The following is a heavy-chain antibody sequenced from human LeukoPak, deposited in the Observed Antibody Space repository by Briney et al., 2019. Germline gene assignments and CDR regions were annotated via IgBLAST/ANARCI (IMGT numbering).Heavy chain of an antibody. J-gene: IGHJ3*02. Sequence: PGGSLRLSCAASGFTFDDYGMSWVRQVPGKGLEWVSGINWDGTSTGYADSVKGRFTISRDNAKNSLYLQMNSLRAEDTAVYYCAREGQQLLSDAFDIWGQGTMVTVSS. CDR3: AREGQQLLSDAFDI. CDR1: GFTFDDYG. CDR2: INWDGTST. V-gene: IGHV3-20*04. D-gene: IGHD6-13*01.